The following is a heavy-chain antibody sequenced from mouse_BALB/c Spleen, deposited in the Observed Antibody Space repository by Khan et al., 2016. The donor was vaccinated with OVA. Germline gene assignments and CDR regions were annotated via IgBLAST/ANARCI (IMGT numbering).Heavy chain of an antibody. J-gene: IGHJ2*01. V-gene: IGHV3-2*02. D-gene: IGHD3-2*02. CDR2: ISYSGNT. Sequence: EVQLVESGPGLVKPSQSLSLTCTVTGYSITSDYAWNWIRQFPGNKLEWMGYISYSGNTKYNPSLKSRISITRDTSKNQFLLQLNFVTIEDTATYYCARIQGGDFDYWGQGTTLTVSS. CDR3: ARIQGGDFDY. CDR1: GYSITSDYA.